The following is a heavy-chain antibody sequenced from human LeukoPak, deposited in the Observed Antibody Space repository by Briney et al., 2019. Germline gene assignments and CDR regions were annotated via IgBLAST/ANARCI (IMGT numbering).Heavy chain of an antibody. CDR2: MYGSGGT. J-gene: IGHJ3*02. V-gene: IGHV4-4*07. CDR1: GGDISNYY. D-gene: IGHD3-10*01. Sequence: SETLSLTCTVSGGDISNYYWSWIRQSAGKGLEWIGQMYGSGGTNYNPSLKSRVTLSADKSKNQNSLTLSSVTAADTGVYYCARNRSNFYGEIPFDIWGQGTMVTVSS. CDR3: ARNRSNFYGEIPFDI.